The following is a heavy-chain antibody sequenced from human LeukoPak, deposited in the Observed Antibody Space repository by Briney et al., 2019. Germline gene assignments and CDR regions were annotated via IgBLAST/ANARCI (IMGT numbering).Heavy chain of an antibody. CDR2: ISGSGGIT. J-gene: IGHJ4*02. Sequence: PGGSLRLSCAASGFTFSNYAMSWVRQARGKGLEWVSFISGSGGITYYEESVTGRFTISTDNYKNTMYMQMNRMRADETAIYYCAKDAAAAGSAYYFEYWGQGTLVTVSS. V-gene: IGHV3-23*01. D-gene: IGHD6-13*01. CDR3: AKDAAAAGSAYYFEY. CDR1: GFTFSNYA.